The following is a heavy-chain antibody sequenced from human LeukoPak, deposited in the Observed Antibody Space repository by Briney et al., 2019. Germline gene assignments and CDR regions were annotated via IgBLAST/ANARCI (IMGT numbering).Heavy chain of an antibody. J-gene: IGHJ4*02. CDR3: ARDYYGSGSFDLDY. Sequence: GGSLRLSCAASGFTFSSYGMHWVRQAPGKGLEWVAVIWYDGSNKYYADSVKGRFTISRDNSKNTLYLQMNSLRAEDTAVYYCARDYYGSGSFDLDYWGQGTLVTVSS. CDR1: GFTFSSYG. D-gene: IGHD3-10*01. V-gene: IGHV3-33*01. CDR2: IWYDGSNK.